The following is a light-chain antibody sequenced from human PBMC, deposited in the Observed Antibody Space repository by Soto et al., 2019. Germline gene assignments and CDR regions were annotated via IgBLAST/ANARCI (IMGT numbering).Light chain of an antibody. Sequence: EIVLTQSPATLSLSPGERATLSCRGSQSVRSHLVWYQQKPGQAPRLLIYGASSRATGIPDRFSGSGSGTDFTLTIRRLEPDDFAVYYCQKYGTFWTFGQGTKVDIK. CDR3: QKYGTFWT. CDR2: GAS. J-gene: IGKJ1*01. V-gene: IGKV3-20*01. CDR1: QSVRSH.